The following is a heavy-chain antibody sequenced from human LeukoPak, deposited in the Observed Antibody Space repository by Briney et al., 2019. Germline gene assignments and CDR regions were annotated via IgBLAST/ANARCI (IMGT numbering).Heavy chain of an antibody. CDR3: AKKRVAVAGTHYFDY. J-gene: IGHJ4*02. Sequence: PGGSLRLSRAASGFTFSSYAMSWVRQAPGKGLEWVSGISGSGGSTYYADSVKGRFTITRDNSKNTLYLQMNSLRAEDTAVYYCAKKRVAVAGTHYFDYWGQGTLVTVSS. CDR2: ISGSGGST. CDR1: GFTFSSYA. V-gene: IGHV3-23*01. D-gene: IGHD6-19*01.